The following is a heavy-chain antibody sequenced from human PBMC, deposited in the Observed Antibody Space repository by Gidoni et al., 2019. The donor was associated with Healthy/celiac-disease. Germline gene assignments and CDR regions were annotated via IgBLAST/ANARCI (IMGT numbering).Heavy chain of an antibody. Sequence: EVQLVESGGGLVQPGGSLRLSCAASGFTFSSFGMSWVRQAPGKGLEWVANIKQDGSGQYYVDAVKGRFTISRDNAKNSLYLQMNSLRAEDTAVYYCARDTPDYDFWSGLFAYWGQGTLVTVSS. CDR3: ARDTPDYDFWSGLFAY. J-gene: IGHJ4*02. CDR2: IKQDGSGQ. V-gene: IGHV3-7*01. D-gene: IGHD3-3*01. CDR1: GFTFSSFG.